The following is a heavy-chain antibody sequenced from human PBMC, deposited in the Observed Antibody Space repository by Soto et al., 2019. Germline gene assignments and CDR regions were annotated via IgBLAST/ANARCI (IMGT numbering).Heavy chain of an antibody. CDR1: GYTFTSYG. Sequence: ASVKVSCKASGYTFTSYGISWARQAPGQGLEWMGWISAYNGNTNYAQKLQGRVTMTTDTSTSTAYMELRSLRSDDTAVYYCARDVDIEATIVLAFDIWGQGTMVTVSS. CDR3: ARDVDIEATIVLAFDI. V-gene: IGHV1-18*01. J-gene: IGHJ3*02. CDR2: ISAYNGNT. D-gene: IGHD5-12*01.